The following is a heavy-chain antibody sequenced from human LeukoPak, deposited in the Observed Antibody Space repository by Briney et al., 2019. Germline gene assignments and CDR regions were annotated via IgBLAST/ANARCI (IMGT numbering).Heavy chain of an antibody. Sequence: GGSLRLSCAASGFTFSDYYMSWIRQAPGKGLEWVSYISGTGSTIYYADSVKGRFTISRDNSKNTLYLQMNSLRAEDTAVYYCARGSDRREGNTLRDSYFDYWGQGTLVTVSS. CDR2: ISGTGSTI. CDR1: GFTFSDYY. J-gene: IGHJ4*02. D-gene: IGHD3-16*01. V-gene: IGHV3-11*04. CDR3: ARGSDRREGNTLRDSYFDY.